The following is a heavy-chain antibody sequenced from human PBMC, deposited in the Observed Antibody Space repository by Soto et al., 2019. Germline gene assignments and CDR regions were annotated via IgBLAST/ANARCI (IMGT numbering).Heavy chain of an antibody. D-gene: IGHD6-19*01. J-gene: IGHJ4*02. CDR1: GFTFSSYA. CDR2: IGSST. V-gene: IGHV3-23*01. CDR3: AKAPAFSSGLWGSFDY. Sequence: EVQLLESGGGLVQPGGSLRLSCAASGFTFSSYAMSWVRQAPGKGLEWVSTIGSSTYYADSVKGRFTISRDNSKNTLYLQMNSLRAEDTAVYFCAKAPAFSSGLWGSFDYWVQGTLVNASS.